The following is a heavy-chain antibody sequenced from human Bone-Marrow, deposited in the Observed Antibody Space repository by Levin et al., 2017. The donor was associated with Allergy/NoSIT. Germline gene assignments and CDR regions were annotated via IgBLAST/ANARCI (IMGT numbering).Heavy chain of an antibody. CDR1: GFTFSTYG. Sequence: GGSLRLSCAASGFTFSTYGMHWVRQAPGKGLEWVAAMWYDGSNQYYADSVKGRFTISRDNSKNTLYLQMQTLRDEDTAVYYCVREGSHGHNYYSGMDVWGQGTPVTVSS. CDR3: VREGSHGHNYYSGMDV. J-gene: IGHJ6*02. CDR2: MWYDGSNQ. V-gene: IGHV3-33*01. D-gene: IGHD5-24*01.